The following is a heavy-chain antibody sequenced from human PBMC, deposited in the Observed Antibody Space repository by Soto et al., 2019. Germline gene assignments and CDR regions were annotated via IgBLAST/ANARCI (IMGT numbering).Heavy chain of an antibody. CDR3: ARTFDYYGMDV. CDR2: IYHAGSV. V-gene: IGHV4-38-2*02. Sequence: ASDTLSLTCTVSGYSIVSGDYWAWIRQSPGKGLEWIGSIYHAGSVYYNPSLNSRVAVSLDTSKNHFSLKLTSVTAADTAVYYCARTFDYYGMDVWGQGTTVTVCS. CDR1: GYSIVSGDY. J-gene: IGHJ6*02.